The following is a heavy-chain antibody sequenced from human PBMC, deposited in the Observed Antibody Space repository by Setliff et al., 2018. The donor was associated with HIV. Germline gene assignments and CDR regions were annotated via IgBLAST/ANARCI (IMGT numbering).Heavy chain of an antibody. CDR3: AREADYGDHDLPLDY. J-gene: IGHJ4*02. Sequence: SETLSLTCTISGGSISSYYWSWIRQPPGKGLEWIGNIHSSGSTNYNPSLKSRFTISRDNAKNSLYLQMNSLRVEDTAMYYCAREADYGDHDLPLDYWGQGTLVTVSS. V-gene: IGHV4-4*08. CDR2: IHSSGST. D-gene: IGHD4-17*01. CDR1: GGSISSYY.